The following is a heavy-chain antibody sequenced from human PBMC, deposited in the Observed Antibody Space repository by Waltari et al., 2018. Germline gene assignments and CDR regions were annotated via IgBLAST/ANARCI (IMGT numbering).Heavy chain of an antibody. V-gene: IGHV4-39*07. CDR2: SYYSGST. J-gene: IGHJ4*02. Sequence: QLQLQESGPGLVKPSETLSLTCPVSGRSIRSTSSSWAWLRQPAGKGLEWIGSSYYSGSTYYNPSLKSRVTISVDTSKNQFSLKLSSVTAADTAVYYCARHNSSSVPIFDYWGQGTLVTVSS. CDR1: GRSIRSTSSS. D-gene: IGHD6-6*01. CDR3: ARHNSSSVPIFDY.